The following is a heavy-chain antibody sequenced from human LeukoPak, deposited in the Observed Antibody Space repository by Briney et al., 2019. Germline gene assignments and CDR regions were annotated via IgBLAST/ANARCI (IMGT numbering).Heavy chain of an antibody. D-gene: IGHD7-27*01. CDR2: IYYSGIA. CDR1: GGSISTYY. CDR3: ASHRTGGRDY. J-gene: IGHJ4*02. V-gene: IGHV4-59*08. Sequence: SETLSLTCSVSGGSISTYYWSWIRQPPGKGLEYIGYIYYSGIANYNPSLKSRVTISIDTPKNQFSLKVPSVTAADTAVYYCASHRTGGRDYWGQGALVTVSS.